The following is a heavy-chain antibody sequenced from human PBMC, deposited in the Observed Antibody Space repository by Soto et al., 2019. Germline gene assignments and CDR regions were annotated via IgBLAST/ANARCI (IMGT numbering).Heavy chain of an antibody. Sequence: EVQLVESGGGLVQPGGSLRLSCAASGFIVRDNFMIWVRQAPGKGLEWVSALYRGGVAYYADAVKGRFIISRANPENTLYLQMTSLRADDSAIYYCARALVEVPALPRVDAFDLWGQGTVVTVS. V-gene: IGHV3-53*01. D-gene: IGHD2-2*01. J-gene: IGHJ3*01. CDR1: GFIVRDNF. CDR2: LYRGGVA. CDR3: ARALVEVPALPRVDAFDL.